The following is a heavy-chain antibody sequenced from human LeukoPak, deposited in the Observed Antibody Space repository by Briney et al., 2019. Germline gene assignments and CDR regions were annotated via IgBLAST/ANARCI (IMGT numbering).Heavy chain of an antibody. Sequence: GGSLRLSCAASGFTFSSYAMSWVRQAPGKGLEWVSAVSAGGGSTYYADSVKGRFTISRDNSKNTLSLQMNSLRAEDTAVYFCAKDNYYDSGAYYYGVFDIWGQGTMVTVSS. CDR2: VSAGGGST. V-gene: IGHV3-23*01. J-gene: IGHJ3*02. CDR3: AKDNYYDSGAYYYGVFDI. CDR1: GFTFSSYA. D-gene: IGHD3-22*01.